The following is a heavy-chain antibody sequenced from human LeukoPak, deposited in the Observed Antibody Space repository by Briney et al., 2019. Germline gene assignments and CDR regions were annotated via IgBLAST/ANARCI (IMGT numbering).Heavy chain of an antibody. V-gene: IGHV3-21*01. CDR2: ISSSSTSI. CDR1: GFTFTSYS. J-gene: IGHJ4*02. Sequence: GGSLRLSCAASGFTFTSYSMNWVRQAPGKGLEWVSSISSSSTSIYYADSVKGRFTISRDNAENSLYLQMNSLRAEDTAVYYCATKTSGSYPLDYWGQGTLVTVSS. CDR3: ATKTSGSYPLDY. D-gene: IGHD1-26*01.